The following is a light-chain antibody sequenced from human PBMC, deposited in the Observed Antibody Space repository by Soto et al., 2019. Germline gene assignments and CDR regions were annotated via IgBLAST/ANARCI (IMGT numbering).Light chain of an antibody. V-gene: IGKV3-15*01. Sequence: EIVMTQSPATLSVSPGERATLSCRASQSVSSNFAWYHQKPAQAPRVLIYGASTRATGIPARFSGSGSGTEFTLTISRLQSEDFAVYYCQQYNNSPPYTFGQGTKLEIK. CDR3: QQYNNSPPYT. J-gene: IGKJ2*01. CDR1: QSVSSN. CDR2: GAS.